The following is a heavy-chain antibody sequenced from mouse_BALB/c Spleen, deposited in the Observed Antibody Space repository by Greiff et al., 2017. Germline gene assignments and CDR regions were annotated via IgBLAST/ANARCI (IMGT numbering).Heavy chain of an antibody. CDR1: GFAFSSYD. D-gene: IGHD1-1*01. CDR2: ISSGGGST. J-gene: IGHJ4*01. CDR3: ARIPPYYYGSPILYAMDY. Sequence: EVKLVESGGGLVKPGGSLKLSCAASGFAFSSYDMSWVRQTPEKRLEWVAYISSGGGSTYYPDTVKGRFTISRDNAKNTLYLQMSSLKSEDTAMYYCARIPPYYYGSPILYAMDYWGQGTSVTVSS. V-gene: IGHV5-12-1*01.